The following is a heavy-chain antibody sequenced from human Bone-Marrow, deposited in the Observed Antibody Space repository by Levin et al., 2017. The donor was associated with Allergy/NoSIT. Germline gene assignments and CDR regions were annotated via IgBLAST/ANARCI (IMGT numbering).Heavy chain of an antibody. CDR2: ITGSTTTM. J-gene: IGHJ2*01. V-gene: IGHV3-48*02. CDR3: HRVRGPTLPTWYFDL. CDR1: GFNFIPYS. D-gene: IGHD1-26*01. Sequence: GESLKISCAASGFNFIPYSMNWVRQAPGKGLEWLAYITGSTTTMYYADSVKGRFTISRDNAKNSVYLQMNSLRDEDTAVYYCHRVRGPTLPTWYFDLWGRGTLVTVSS.